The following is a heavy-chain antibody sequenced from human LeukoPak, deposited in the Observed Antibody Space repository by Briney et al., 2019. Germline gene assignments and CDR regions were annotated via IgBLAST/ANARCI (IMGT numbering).Heavy chain of an antibody. V-gene: IGHV4-59*01. CDR1: GDSISSYY. D-gene: IGHD3-10*01. CDR2: IYYSGST. Sequence: SETLSLTCTVSGDSISSYYWSWIRQPPGKGLEWIGYIYYSGSTNYNPSLKSRVTISVDTSKNQFSLKLSSVTAADTAVYYCALGGFGQFDYWGQGTLVTVSS. J-gene: IGHJ4*02. CDR3: ALGGFGQFDY.